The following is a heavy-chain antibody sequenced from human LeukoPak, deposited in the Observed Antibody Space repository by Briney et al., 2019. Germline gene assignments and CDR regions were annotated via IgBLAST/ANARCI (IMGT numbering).Heavy chain of an antibody. Sequence: GASVKVSCKASGYTFTGYYMHWVRQAPGQGLEWMGWINPNSGGTNYAQKFQGRVTMTRDTSISTAYMELSRLRSDGTAVYYCAREREDILTGYRTFDYWGQGTLVTVSS. J-gene: IGHJ4*02. CDR1: GYTFTGYY. V-gene: IGHV1-2*02. CDR2: INPNSGGT. D-gene: IGHD3-9*01. CDR3: AREREDILTGYRTFDY.